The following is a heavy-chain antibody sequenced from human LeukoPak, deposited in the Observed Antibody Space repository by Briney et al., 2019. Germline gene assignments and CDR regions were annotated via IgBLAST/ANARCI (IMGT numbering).Heavy chain of an antibody. J-gene: IGHJ3*02. Sequence: GGSLRLSCAASGFTFSSYAMSWVRQAPGKGLEWVSIIYSGDSTYYADSVKGRFTISRDNSKNTLYLQMNSLRAEDTAVYYCARVFWEKDGFIGAFDIWGQGTMVTVSS. CDR1: GFTFSSYA. CDR3: ARVFWEKDGFIGAFDI. V-gene: IGHV3-66*01. CDR2: IYSGDST. D-gene: IGHD3-3*01.